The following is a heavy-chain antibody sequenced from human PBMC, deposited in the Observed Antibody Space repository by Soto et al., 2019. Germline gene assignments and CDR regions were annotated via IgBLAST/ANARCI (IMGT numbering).Heavy chain of an antibody. J-gene: IGHJ4*02. CDR2: IKQDGSEK. Sequence: EVQLVESGGGLVQPGGSLRLSCVASGFTFSNYWMSWVRQAPGKGLEWVANIKQDGSEKYYVGSVKGRFTISRDNAKNSLYLQMNSRRAEDTAVYYCARDRDYGGNSDYWGQGTLVTVSS. D-gene: IGHD4-17*01. CDR1: GFTFSNYW. V-gene: IGHV3-7*01. CDR3: ARDRDYGGNSDY.